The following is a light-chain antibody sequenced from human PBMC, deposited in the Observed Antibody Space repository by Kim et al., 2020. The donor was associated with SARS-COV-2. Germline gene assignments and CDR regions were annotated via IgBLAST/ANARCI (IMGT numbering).Light chain of an antibody. CDR2: GNS. CDR1: SSNIGAGYD. J-gene: IGLJ3*02. V-gene: IGLV1-40*01. CDR3: QSYDSSLSGSKV. Sequence: VTISCTGSSSNIGAGYDVHWYQQLPGTAPKLLIYGNSNRPSGVPDRFSGSKSGTSASLAITGLQAEDEADYYCQSYDSSLSGSKVFGGGTKLTVL.